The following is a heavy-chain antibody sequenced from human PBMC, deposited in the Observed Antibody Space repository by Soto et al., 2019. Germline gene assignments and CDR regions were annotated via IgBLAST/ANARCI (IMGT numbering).Heavy chain of an antibody. CDR1: GFTFSGSA. CDR3: TRLNKGAWYNWNDSGYFDY. Sequence: EVQLVESGGGLVQPGGSLKLSCAASGFTFSGSAMHWVRQASGKGLEWVGRIRSKANSYATAYAASVKGRFTISRDDSKNTAYLQMNSLKTEDTAVYYCTRLNKGAWYNWNDSGYFDYWGQGTLVTVSS. CDR2: IRSKANSYAT. V-gene: IGHV3-73*02. J-gene: IGHJ4*02. D-gene: IGHD1-1*01.